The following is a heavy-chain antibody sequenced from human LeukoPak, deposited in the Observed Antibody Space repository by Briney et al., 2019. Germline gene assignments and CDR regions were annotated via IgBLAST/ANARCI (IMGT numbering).Heavy chain of an antibody. CDR2: IVVGSGNT. V-gene: IGHV1-58*01. J-gene: IGHJ4*02. CDR1: GFTFTNYA. D-gene: IGHD6-19*01. Sequence: SVKVSCKASGFTFTNYAVQWMRQARGQRLEWIGWIVVGSGNTNYAQKFQERVTITRYMSTSTAYMELSSLRSGDTAVYYFSAYLGFICCWCYIDLWGQGTLVTVSS. CDR3: SAYLGFICCWCYIDL.